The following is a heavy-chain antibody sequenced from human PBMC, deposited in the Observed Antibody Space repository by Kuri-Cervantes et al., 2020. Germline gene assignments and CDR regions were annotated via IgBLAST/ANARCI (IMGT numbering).Heavy chain of an antibody. Sequence: SETLSLTCTVSGVSISSSSYYWGWIRQPPGKGLEWIGYIYDSGSTNYNPSLKIRVTISVDTSKNQYSLKLSSVTAADTAVYYCAREYGSGSYTRYLIDPWGQGTPVTGAS. V-gene: IGHV4-61*01. CDR2: IYDSGST. D-gene: IGHD3-10*01. CDR1: GVSISSSSYY. J-gene: IGHJ5*02. CDR3: AREYGSGSYTRYLIDP.